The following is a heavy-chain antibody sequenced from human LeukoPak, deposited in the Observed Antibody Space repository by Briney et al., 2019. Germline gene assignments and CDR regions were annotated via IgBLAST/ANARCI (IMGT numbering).Heavy chain of an antibody. CDR3: ARKDCDLWRVDYLY. D-gene: IGHD3-3*01. V-gene: IGHV3-20*04. J-gene: IGHJ4*02. Sequence: PGGSLRLSCAASGSTLDDYGMSSVRHAPGEGLEWVSGINLNGGNTVYAHSVKGPSTISRVQAKHSLYLQMNSLSAEDPAFSYSARKDCDLWRVDYLYWGQGAL. CDR1: GSTLDDYG. CDR2: INLNGGNT.